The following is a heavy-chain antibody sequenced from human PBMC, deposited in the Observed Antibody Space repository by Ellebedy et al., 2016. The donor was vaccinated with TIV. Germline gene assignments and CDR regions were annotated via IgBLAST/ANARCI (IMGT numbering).Heavy chain of an antibody. J-gene: IGHJ4*02. CDR3: ARLGVIAAAGASDS. D-gene: IGHD6-13*01. CDR2: ISYTGDLM. Sequence: PGGSLRLSCAASGFTFSGYYMSWFPQAPGKGPEWVSYISYTGDLMYYADSVKGRFTTSRDNAGNSLYLQMNSLRAEDTAVYYCARLGVIAAAGASDSWGQGTLVIVSS. CDR1: GFTFSGYY. V-gene: IGHV3-11*01.